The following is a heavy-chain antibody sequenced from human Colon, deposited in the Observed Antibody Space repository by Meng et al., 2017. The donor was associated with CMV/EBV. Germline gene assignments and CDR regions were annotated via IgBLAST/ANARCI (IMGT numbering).Heavy chain of an antibody. D-gene: IGHD6-19*01. CDR1: GFTFSRYN. V-gene: IGHV3-48*04. CDR2: ITSSGTTI. Sequence: GGSLRLSCAASGFTFSRYNMNWVRQAPGKGLEWVSYITSSGTTIYYADSVKGRFTISRDNAKNSLYLQMNSLRAEDTAVYYCAREVGQQWLAVDYWGQGTLVTVSS. CDR3: AREVGQQWLAVDY. J-gene: IGHJ4*02.